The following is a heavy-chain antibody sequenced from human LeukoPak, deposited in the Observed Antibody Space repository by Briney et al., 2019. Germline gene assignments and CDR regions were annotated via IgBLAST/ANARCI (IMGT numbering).Heavy chain of an antibody. CDR2: MSYDGSSE. Sequence: GGSLRLSCAASGFTFSSYGMHWVRQAPGKGLEWVAIMSYDGSSEYYADSVKGRFTISRDNSENTLYLQMNSLRAEDTAVCYCAKQRGYSYGYAAFDIWGQGTMVTVSS. D-gene: IGHD5-18*01. J-gene: IGHJ3*02. CDR1: GFTFSSYG. V-gene: IGHV3-30*18. CDR3: AKQRGYSYGYAAFDI.